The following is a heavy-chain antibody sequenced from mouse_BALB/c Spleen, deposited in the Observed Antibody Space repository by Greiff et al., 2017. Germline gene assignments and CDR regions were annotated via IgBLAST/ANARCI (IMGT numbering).Heavy chain of an antibody. D-gene: IGHD1-1*01. CDR3: TRDDYYGRGPWFAY. Sequence: EVQVVESGGDLVKPGGSLKLSCAASGFTFSSYTMSWVRQTPEKRLEWVATISSGGSYTYYPDSVKGRFTISRDNAKNTLYLQMSSLKSEDTAMYYCTRDDYYGRGPWFAYWGQGTLVTVSA. CDR2: ISSGGSYT. J-gene: IGHJ3*01. V-gene: IGHV5-6-4*01. CDR1: GFTFSSYT.